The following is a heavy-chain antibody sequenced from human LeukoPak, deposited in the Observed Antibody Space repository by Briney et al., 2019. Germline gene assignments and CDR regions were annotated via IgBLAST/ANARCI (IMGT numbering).Heavy chain of an antibody. Sequence: SETLSFTCTVSGVSISSYYWSWIGQPAGKGLEWIGRIYTSGSTNYNPSLKSRVTMSVDTSNNQFSLKLSSVTAADTAVYYCARAGHDYGGNTYYFDYWGQGTLVTVSS. CDR2: IYTSGST. D-gene: IGHD4-23*01. CDR3: ARAGHDYGGNTYYFDY. CDR1: GVSISSYY. V-gene: IGHV4-4*07. J-gene: IGHJ4*02.